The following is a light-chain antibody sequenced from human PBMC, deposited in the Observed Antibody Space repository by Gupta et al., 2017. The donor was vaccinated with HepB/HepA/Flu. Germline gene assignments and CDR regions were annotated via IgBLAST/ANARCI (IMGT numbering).Light chain of an antibody. Sequence: QSVLTHPPSVAAAPGQRVTISCTWSSSNIGAGYDVHWYQQLPGTAPKLLIYGNSNRPSGVPDRFSGSKSGTSASLAITGLQAEDEADYYCQSYDSSLSGVVFGGGTKLTVL. V-gene: IGLV1-40*01. CDR3: QSYDSSLSGVV. CDR1: SSNIGAGYD. CDR2: GNS. J-gene: IGLJ2*01.